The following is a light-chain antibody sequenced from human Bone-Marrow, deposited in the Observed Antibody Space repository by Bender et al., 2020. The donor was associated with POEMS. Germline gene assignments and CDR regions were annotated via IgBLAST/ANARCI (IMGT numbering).Light chain of an antibody. CDR1: NIGRTS. CDR3: QSADTSGSWV. CDR2: DDT. V-gene: IGLV3-21*02. J-gene: IGLJ3*02. Sequence: SYVLTQPPSLSVAPGQTARITCGGNNIGRTSVHWYQQKPGQAPVLVVYDDTDRPSGIPERFSGSTSGSSVTLTISGVQAEDEADYYCQSADTSGSWVFGGGTKLTVL.